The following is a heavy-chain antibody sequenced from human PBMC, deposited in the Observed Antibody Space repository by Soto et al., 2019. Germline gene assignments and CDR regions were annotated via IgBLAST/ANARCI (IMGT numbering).Heavy chain of an antibody. Sequence: GGSLRLSCAASGLTVSNALMIWVRQAPGKGLEWVGRIKRKAEGGTTDYAAHVKGRFTISRDDSENTLYLQMSSLKIEDTAVYYCTSDRSIGWFDPWGQGTPVTVSS. J-gene: IGHJ5*02. V-gene: IGHV3-15*07. CDR3: TSDRSIGWFDP. CDR2: IKRKAEGGTT. CDR1: GLTVSNAL. D-gene: IGHD3-16*02.